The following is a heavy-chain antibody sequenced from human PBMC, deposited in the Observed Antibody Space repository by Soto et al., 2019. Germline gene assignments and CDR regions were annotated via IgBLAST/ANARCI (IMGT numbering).Heavy chain of an antibody. CDR1: GLTISGKKY. D-gene: IGHD1-1*01. V-gene: IGHV3-53*01. Sequence: DVQLVESGGGLIQPGESLGLSCAAFGLTISGKKYVAWVRRAPGKGLEWASALYDVDGSFYADSVTGRFTTSSDSSKPTVYLQMNDLRPDDTAVYSCATWHEREHAFDVWGQGTTVTISS. CDR3: ATWHEREHAFDV. CDR2: LYDVDGS. J-gene: IGHJ3*01.